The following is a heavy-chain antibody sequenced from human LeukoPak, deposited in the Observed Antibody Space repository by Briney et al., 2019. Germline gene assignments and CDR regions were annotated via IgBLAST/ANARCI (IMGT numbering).Heavy chain of an antibody. D-gene: IGHD3-10*01. CDR2: ISAYNGNT. CDR1: GYTFTSYG. CDR3: ARDRGSMVRGTSYYYYGMDA. Sequence: ASVKVSCKASGYTFTSYGISWVRQAPGQGLEWMGWISAYNGNTNYAQKLQGRVTMTTDTSTSTAYMELRSLRSDDTAVYYCARDRGSMVRGTSYYYYGMDAWGQGTTVTVSS. V-gene: IGHV1-18*01. J-gene: IGHJ6*02.